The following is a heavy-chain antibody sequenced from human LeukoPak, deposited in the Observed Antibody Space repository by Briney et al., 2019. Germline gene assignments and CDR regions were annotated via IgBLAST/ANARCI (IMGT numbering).Heavy chain of an antibody. J-gene: IGHJ4*02. CDR1: GFTFSSYA. CDR2: ISYDGSNK. CDR3: ARGVVPAASGLV. Sequence: GRSLRLSCAASGFTFSSYAMHWVRQAPGKGLEWVAVISYDGSNKYYADSVKGRFTISRDNSKNTLYLQMNSLRAEDTAVYYCARGVVPAASGLVWGQGTLVTVSS. V-gene: IGHV3-30-3*01. D-gene: IGHD2-2*01.